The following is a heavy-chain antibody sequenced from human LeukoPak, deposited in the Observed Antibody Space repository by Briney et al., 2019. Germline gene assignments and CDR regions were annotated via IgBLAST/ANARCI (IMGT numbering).Heavy chain of an antibody. D-gene: IGHD3-22*01. Sequence: PSETLSLTCTVSGGSISSYYWSWIRQPPGNGLEWIGYIYYSGSTNYNPSLKSRVTISVDTSKNQISLKLSSVTAADTAVYYCARSDSSGLIDYWGQGTLVTVSS. J-gene: IGHJ4*02. CDR3: ARSDSSGLIDY. CDR1: GGSISSYY. CDR2: IYYSGST. V-gene: IGHV4-59*01.